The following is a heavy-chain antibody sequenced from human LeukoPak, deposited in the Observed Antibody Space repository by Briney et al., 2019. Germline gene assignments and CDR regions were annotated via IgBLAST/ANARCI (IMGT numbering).Heavy chain of an antibody. CDR1: GFTFSNYW. V-gene: IGHV3-7*01. D-gene: IGHD2-15*01. CDR2: IKEDGSEK. Sequence: PGGSLRLFCAASGFTFSNYWMSWVRQTPGKALEWVTNIKEDGSEKNYVDSVKGRFTISRDNAKSSVYLQMNSLRAEDTGVYYCARDKYCSDGNCDGGSKFDYWGQGTLVTVSS. J-gene: IGHJ4*02. CDR3: ARDKYCSDGNCDGGSKFDY.